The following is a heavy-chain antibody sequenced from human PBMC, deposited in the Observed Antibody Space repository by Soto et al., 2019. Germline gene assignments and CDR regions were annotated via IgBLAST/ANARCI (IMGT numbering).Heavy chain of an antibody. CDR2: INHSGSTN. D-gene: IGHD6-19*01. J-gene: IGHJ4*02. CDR1: GGSFTGYY. V-gene: IGHV4-34*01. CDR3: ARGRLVRPVGVDY. Sequence: PSETLDLTCAVYGGSFTGYYGSWIRQPPGKGLEWIGEINHSGSTNNYNPSLKSRVTISVDTSKNQFSLKLSSVTAADTAVYYCARGRLVRPVGVDYWGQGTLVTVSS.